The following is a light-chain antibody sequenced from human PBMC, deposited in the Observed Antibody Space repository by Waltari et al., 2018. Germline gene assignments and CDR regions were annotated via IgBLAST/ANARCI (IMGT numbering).Light chain of an antibody. CDR1: HIGGKS. V-gene: IGLV3-21*02. J-gene: IGLJ2*01. CDR2: DDS. Sequence: SYVLTQPPSVSVAPGQTARIPCGGNHIGGKSVHWYQQKPGPAPGLVVYDDSARPSGIPERFSGSNSGNMATLTISRVEAGDEADYYCHVWDNSINHLSLVVFGGGTKLTVL. CDR3: HVWDNSINHLSLVV.